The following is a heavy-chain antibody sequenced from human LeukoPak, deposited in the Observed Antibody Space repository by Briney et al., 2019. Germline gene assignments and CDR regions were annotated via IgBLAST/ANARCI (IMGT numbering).Heavy chain of an antibody. Sequence: ASVKVSCKVSGYTLSELCINWVRQAPGKGLEWMGGFDPEDGETIYAQKFQGRVTMTEDTSTKTAYLELSSLRSEDTAVYYCIASGVRAAAGTYFDYWGQGTLVTVSS. CDR2: FDPEDGET. D-gene: IGHD6-13*01. J-gene: IGHJ4*02. CDR3: IASGVRAAAGTYFDY. V-gene: IGHV1-24*01. CDR1: GYTLSELC.